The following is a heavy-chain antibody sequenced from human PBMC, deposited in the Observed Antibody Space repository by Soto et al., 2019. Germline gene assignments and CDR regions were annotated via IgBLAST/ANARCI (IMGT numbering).Heavy chain of an antibody. CDR2: IIPILGIA. V-gene: IGHV1-69*02. CDR1: GGTFSSYT. Sequence: QVQLVQSGAEVKKPGSSVKVSCKASGGTFSSYTISWVRQAPGQGLEWMGRIIPILGIANYAQKFQGRVTITADKSTSTAYMELSSLRSEDTAVYYCARTELEPYYYYYYMDVWGKGTTVTVSS. CDR3: ARTELEPYYYYYYMDV. D-gene: IGHD1-1*01. J-gene: IGHJ6*03.